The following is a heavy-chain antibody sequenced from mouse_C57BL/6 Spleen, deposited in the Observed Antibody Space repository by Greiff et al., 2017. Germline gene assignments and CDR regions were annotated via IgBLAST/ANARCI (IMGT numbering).Heavy chain of an antibody. CDR3: ASFIPYPRYFDV. CDR2: LHPSDSDT. D-gene: IGHD1-1*01. J-gene: IGHJ1*03. V-gene: IGHV1-74*01. CDR1: GYTFTSYC. Sequence: QVQLQQPGAELVKPGASVKVSCKASGYTFTSYCMHWVKQRPGQGLEWIGRLHPSDSDTNYNQKFKGKATLTVDKSSSTAYMQLSSLTSEDSAVYDCASFIPYPRYFDVWGTGTTVTVSS.